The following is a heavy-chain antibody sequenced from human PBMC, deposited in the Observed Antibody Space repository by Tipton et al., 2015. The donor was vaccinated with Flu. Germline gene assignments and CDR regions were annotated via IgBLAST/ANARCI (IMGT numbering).Heavy chain of an antibody. CDR3: ARRDDIFGTYY. V-gene: IGHV5-51*01. D-gene: IGHD3-3*01. CDR2: IYPGDSDT. J-gene: IGHJ4*02. Sequence: QLVQSGAEVKKPGESLKISCRASGYSFTNYWIGWVRQMPGKGPEWMGIIYPGDSDTKYSPSFQGQVTFSADKSISTAYLQWSSLKASDTAIYYCARRDDIFGTYYWGQGTLVTVSS. CDR1: GYSFTNYW.